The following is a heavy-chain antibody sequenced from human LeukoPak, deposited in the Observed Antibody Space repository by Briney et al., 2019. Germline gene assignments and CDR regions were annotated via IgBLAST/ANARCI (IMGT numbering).Heavy chain of an antibody. Sequence: GGSLRLSCAASEFSVGSNYMTWVRQAPGKGLEWVSLIYSGGSTYYADSVKGRFTISRDNSKNTLYLQMNSLRAEDTAVYYCAKDQGYYYGSGSYYNWFDPWGQGTLVTVSS. CDR2: IYSGGST. D-gene: IGHD3-10*01. CDR1: EFSVGSNY. V-gene: IGHV3-66*01. J-gene: IGHJ5*02. CDR3: AKDQGYYYGSGSYYNWFDP.